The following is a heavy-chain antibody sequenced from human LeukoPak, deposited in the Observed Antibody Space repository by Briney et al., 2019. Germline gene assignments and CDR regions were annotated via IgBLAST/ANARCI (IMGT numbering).Heavy chain of an antibody. CDR1: GFTFSSYS. V-gene: IGHV3-21*01. Sequence: PGGSLRRSCAASGFTFSSYSMNWVRQAPGKGLEWVSSISSSSSYIYYADSVKGRFTISRDNAKNSLYLQMNSLRAEDTAVYYCARDLSDCGGDCYSAWGQGTLVTVSS. J-gene: IGHJ5*02. CDR3: ARDLSDCGGDCYSA. D-gene: IGHD2-21*02. CDR2: ISSSSSYI.